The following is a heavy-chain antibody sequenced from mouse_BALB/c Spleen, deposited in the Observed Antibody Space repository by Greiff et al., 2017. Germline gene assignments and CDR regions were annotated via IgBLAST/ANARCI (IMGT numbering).Heavy chain of an antibody. J-gene: IGHJ1*01. Sequence: EVKLMESGGGLVQPGGSRKLSCAASGFTFSSFGMHWVRQAPEKGLEWVAYISSGSSTIYYAYTVKGRFTISRDNPKNTLFLQMTSLMSEDTAMYYCARSYGSKYFDVWGAGTTVTVSS. CDR1: GFTFSSFG. CDR2: ISSGSSTI. V-gene: IGHV5-17*02. CDR3: ARSYGSKYFDV. D-gene: IGHD1-1*01.